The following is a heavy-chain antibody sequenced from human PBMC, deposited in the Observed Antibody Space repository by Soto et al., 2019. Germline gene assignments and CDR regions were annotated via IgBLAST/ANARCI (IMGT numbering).Heavy chain of an antibody. CDR3: AKFQGGTFNKWYFNY. J-gene: IGHJ4*01. D-gene: IGHD3-16*01. Sequence: EVQLWESGGGLVQPGGSLRLSCPASGFTFTPYAMSWVRQAPGKGLEWVSVITGGVGITYYEDSVKGRFTISRDNSKHTLYLQMNSLRAEDTAVYYYAKFQGGTFNKWYFNYWGQGTLVTVSS. CDR1: GFTFTPYA. V-gene: IGHV3-23*01. CDR2: ITGGVGIT.